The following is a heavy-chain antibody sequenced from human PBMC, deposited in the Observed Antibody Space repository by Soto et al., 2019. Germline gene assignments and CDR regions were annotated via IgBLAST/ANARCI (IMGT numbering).Heavy chain of an antibody. V-gene: IGHV4-34*01. CDR2: INHSGST. CDR3: ARGRGGWYRHFDY. CDR1: GGSFSGYY. D-gene: IGHD6-19*01. Sequence: SETLSLTCAVYGGSFSGYYWSWIRQPPGKGLEWIGEINHSGSTNYNPSLKSRVTISVDTSKNQFSLKLSSVTAADTAVYYCARGRGGWYRHFDYWGQGTLVTVSS. J-gene: IGHJ4*02.